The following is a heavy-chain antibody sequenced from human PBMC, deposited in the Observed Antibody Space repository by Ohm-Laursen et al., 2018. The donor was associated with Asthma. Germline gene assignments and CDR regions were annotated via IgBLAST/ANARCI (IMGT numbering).Heavy chain of an antibody. CDR2: IYWDDDK. CDR3: AHSVCSTSCYTAFDI. J-gene: IGHJ3*02. CDR1: GFSLSTTGVG. V-gene: IGHV2-5*02. Sequence: TQTLTLTCTFSGFSLSTTGVGVGWIRQPPGKALEWLALIYWDDDKRYSPSLRSRLSITKDTSKNQVVLTMTNVDPVDAATYYCAHSVCSTSCYTAFDIWGQGTMVTVSS. D-gene: IGHD2-2*02.